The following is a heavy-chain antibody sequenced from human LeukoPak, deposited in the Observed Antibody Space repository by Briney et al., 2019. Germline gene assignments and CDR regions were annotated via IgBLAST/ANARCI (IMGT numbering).Heavy chain of an antibody. CDR1: GYTFTSYG. Sequence: ASVKVSCKASGYTFTSYGISWVRQAPGQGLEWMGWISVYNGNTKYVQKFQGRVTMTTDTSTRTVYMELRSLRSDDTAVYYCARHTGSLYDFWSGYIDYWGQGTLVTVSS. J-gene: IGHJ4*02. D-gene: IGHD3-3*01. CDR2: ISVYNGNT. CDR3: ARHTGSLYDFWSGYIDY. V-gene: IGHV1-18*01.